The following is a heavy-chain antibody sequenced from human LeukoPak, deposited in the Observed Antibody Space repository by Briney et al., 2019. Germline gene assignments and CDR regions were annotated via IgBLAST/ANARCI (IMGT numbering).Heavy chain of an antibody. CDR2: INWNSGSI. CDR3: AKDNRPHYYYGMDV. J-gene: IGHJ6*02. Sequence: GGSLRLSCAASGFTFDDYAMHWVRQAPGKGLEWVSGINWNSGSIGYADSVKGRFTISRDNAKNSLYLQMNSLRAEDTALYYCAKDNRPHYYYGMDVWGQGTTVTVSS. V-gene: IGHV3-9*01. CDR1: GFTFDDYA.